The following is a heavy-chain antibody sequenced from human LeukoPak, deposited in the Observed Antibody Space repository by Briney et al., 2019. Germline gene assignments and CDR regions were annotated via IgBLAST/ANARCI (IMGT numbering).Heavy chain of an antibody. J-gene: IGHJ4*02. CDR2: VHYTGNT. CDR1: DGSISNYY. CDR3: AREARGEGYRFDY. Sequence: SETLSLTCTVSDGSISNYYWSWIRQPPGKGLEWIGYVHYTGNTNYNPSLKSRLTISVDTSKNQFSLKLRSVTAADTAVYYCAREARGEGYRFDYWGQGTLVTVSS. D-gene: IGHD5-24*01. V-gene: IGHV4-59*01.